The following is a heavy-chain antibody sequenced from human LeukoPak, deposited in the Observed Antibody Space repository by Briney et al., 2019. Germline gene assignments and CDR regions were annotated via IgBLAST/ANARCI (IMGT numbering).Heavy chain of an antibody. CDR3: ARGPPDGSGSYYPGDY. CDR1: GFTFDDYA. D-gene: IGHD3-10*01. V-gene: IGHV3-9*01. Sequence: GGSLRLSCAASGFTFDDYAMHWVRQAPGKGLEWVSGISWNSGSIGYADSVKGRFTISRDNAKNSLYLHMNSLRDEDTAVYFCARGPPDGSGSYYPGDYWGQGTLVTVSS. J-gene: IGHJ4*02. CDR2: ISWNSGSI.